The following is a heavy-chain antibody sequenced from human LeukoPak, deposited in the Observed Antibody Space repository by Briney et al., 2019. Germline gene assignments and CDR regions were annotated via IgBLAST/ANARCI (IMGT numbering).Heavy chain of an antibody. CDR1: GGSISSGGYY. Sequence: MSSETLSLTCTVSGGSISSGGYYWSWIRQHPGKGLEWIGYIYYSGSTYYNPSLKSRVTISVDTSKNQFSLKLSPVTAADTAVYYCARDYYGSGTGYPNNWFDPWGQGTLVTVSS. D-gene: IGHD3-10*01. CDR3: ARDYYGSGTGYPNNWFDP. V-gene: IGHV4-31*03. J-gene: IGHJ5*02. CDR2: IYYSGST.